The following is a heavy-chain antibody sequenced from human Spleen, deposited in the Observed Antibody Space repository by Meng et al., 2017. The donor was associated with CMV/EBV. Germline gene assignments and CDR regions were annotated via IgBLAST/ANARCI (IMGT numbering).Heavy chain of an antibody. D-gene: IGHD3-22*01. CDR1: FTFRYYW. V-gene: IGHV3-74*01. J-gene: IGHJ1*01. Sequence: FTFRYYWLHWVRPAPGKGLMWVSRIENDGITTNYAGSVKGRFTISRDNVKNTLYLQMNSLRADDTAVYYCARSSYDSSGITPGILHHWGQGALVTVSS. CDR2: IENDGITT. CDR3: ARSSYDSSGITPGILHH.